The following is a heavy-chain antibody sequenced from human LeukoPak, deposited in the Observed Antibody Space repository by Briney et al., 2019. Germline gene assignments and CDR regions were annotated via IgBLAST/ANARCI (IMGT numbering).Heavy chain of an antibody. D-gene: IGHD3-10*01. CDR3: GLDYYYGSGTRGYYYGMDV. J-gene: IGHJ6*04. Sequence: SVKVSCKASGGTFSSYAISWVRQAPGQGLEWMGGIIPIFGTANYAQKFQGRVTITADESTSTAYMELSSLRSGDTAVYYCGLDYYYGSGTRGYYYGMDVWGEGTTVTVSS. CDR2: IIPIFGTA. CDR1: GGTFSSYA. V-gene: IGHV1-69*01.